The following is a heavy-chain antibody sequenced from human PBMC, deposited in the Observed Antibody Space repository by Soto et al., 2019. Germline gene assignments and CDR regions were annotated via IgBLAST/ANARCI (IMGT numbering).Heavy chain of an antibody. D-gene: IGHD3-22*01. Sequence: EVQLVESGGGLVKPGGSLRLSCSASGFIFSGYNMNWVRQAPGKGLEWVSSISSTSAYINYADSVKGRFTISRDNAKNALYLKMNSLRAEDTAVYFCAKDAGSMIIVGQDAFDVWGRGTMVTVSS. CDR2: ISSTSAYI. CDR1: GFIFSGYN. V-gene: IGHV3-21*01. J-gene: IGHJ3*01. CDR3: AKDAGSMIIVGQDAFDV.